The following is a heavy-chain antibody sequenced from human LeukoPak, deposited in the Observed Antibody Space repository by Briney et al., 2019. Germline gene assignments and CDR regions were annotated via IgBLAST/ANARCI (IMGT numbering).Heavy chain of an antibody. CDR1: GYTFTSYD. V-gene: IGHV1-8*01. D-gene: IGHD3-9*01. Sequence: ASVKVSCKASGYTFTSYDIHWVRQATGQGLEWMGWMNPNSGNTGYAQKFQGRVTMTRNTSISTAYMELSSLRSEDTAVYYCAREDILTGRGGYWGQGTLVTVSS. CDR3: AREDILTGRGGY. CDR2: MNPNSGNT. J-gene: IGHJ4*02.